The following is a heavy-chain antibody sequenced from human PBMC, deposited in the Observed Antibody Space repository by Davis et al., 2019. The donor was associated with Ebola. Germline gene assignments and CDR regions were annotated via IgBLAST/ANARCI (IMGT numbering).Heavy chain of an antibody. CDR1: GFTFSGSA. V-gene: IGHV3-73*01. D-gene: IGHD6-19*01. CDR2: IRSKAKSYAT. CDR3: TSTVAGTDLDY. J-gene: IGHJ4*02. Sequence: GGSLRLSCAASGFTFSGSAMHWVRQASGKGLEWVGRIRSKAKSYATAYAASVKGRFTISRDDSKNTAYLQMNSLKTEDTAVYYCTSTVAGTDLDYWGQGTLVTVSS.